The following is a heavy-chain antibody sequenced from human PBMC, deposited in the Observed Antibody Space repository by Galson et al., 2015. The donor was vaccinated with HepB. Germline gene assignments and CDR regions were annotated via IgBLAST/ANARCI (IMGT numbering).Heavy chain of an antibody. D-gene: IGHD1-26*01. Sequence: SLRLSCAASGFTFSSYWMSWVRQAPGKRLEWVANIKQDGSEKYYVDSVKGRFTISRDNAKNSLYLQMNSLRAEDTAVYYCAIHMEEETGGVELEYFQHWGQGTLVTVSS. CDR3: AIHMEEETGGVELEYFQH. CDR2: IKQDGSEK. CDR1: GFTFSSYW. V-gene: IGHV3-7*01. J-gene: IGHJ1*01.